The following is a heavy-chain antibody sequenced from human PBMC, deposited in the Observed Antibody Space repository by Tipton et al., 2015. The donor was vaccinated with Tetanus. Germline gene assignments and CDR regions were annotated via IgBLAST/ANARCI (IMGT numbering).Heavy chain of an antibody. Sequence: SLRLSCAASGFTFSSFAVSWVRQAPRKGLEWVSAISESGSVTYYADSVKGRFTISRDNSKNTLYLQMSSLRAEDTALYYCVRDLNWGSGYWGQGTLVTVSS. CDR3: VRDLNWGSGY. CDR1: GFTFSSFA. J-gene: IGHJ4*02. D-gene: IGHD7-27*01. V-gene: IGHV3-23*01. CDR2: ISESGSVT.